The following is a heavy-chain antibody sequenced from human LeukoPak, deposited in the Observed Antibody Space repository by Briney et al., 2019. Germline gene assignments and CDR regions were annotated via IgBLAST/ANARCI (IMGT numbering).Heavy chain of an antibody. V-gene: IGHV3-23*01. CDR1: GFTFSSYA. Sequence: GGSLRLSCAASGFTFSSYAMSWVRQAPGKGLEWVSAISGSGGSTYYADSVKGRFTISRDNAKNSLYLQMNSLRAEDTAVYYCAREGSGWYLKAFDIWGQGTMVTVSS. J-gene: IGHJ3*02. D-gene: IGHD6-19*01. CDR3: AREGSGWYLKAFDI. CDR2: ISGSGGST.